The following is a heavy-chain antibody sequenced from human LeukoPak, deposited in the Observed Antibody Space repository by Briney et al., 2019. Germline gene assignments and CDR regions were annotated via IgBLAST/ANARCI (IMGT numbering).Heavy chain of an antibody. Sequence: GGSLRLSCAASGFTFSTYAMGWVRQAPGKGLEWVSTISGSGGSTYYADSVKGRFTISRDNSKSTLFLQMNSLRAADTALYYCAKDQYCTSTSCYVGYWGQGTLVTVSS. J-gene: IGHJ4*02. CDR3: AKDQYCTSTSCYVGY. V-gene: IGHV3-23*01. CDR2: ISGSGGST. CDR1: GFTFSTYA. D-gene: IGHD2-2*01.